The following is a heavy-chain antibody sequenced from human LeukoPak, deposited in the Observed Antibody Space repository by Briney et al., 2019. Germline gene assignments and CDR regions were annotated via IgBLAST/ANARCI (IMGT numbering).Heavy chain of an antibody. V-gene: IGHV1-69*01. Sequence: SVKVSCKASGGTFSSYAISWVRQAPGQGPEWMGGIIPIFGTANYAQKFQGRVTITADESTSTAYMELSSLRSEDTAVYYCTGGSYYDILTGYPPKYYFDYWGQGTLVTVSS. CDR1: GGTFSSYA. CDR2: IIPIFGTA. CDR3: TGGSYYDILTGYPPKYYFDY. D-gene: IGHD3-9*01. J-gene: IGHJ4*02.